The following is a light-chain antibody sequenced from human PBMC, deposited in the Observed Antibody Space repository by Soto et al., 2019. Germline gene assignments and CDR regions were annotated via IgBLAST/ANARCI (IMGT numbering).Light chain of an antibody. CDR2: DDS. V-gene: IGLV3-21*02. Sequence: SYELTQPPSVSVAAGQTARITCWGNNIGSKSVHWYQQKPGQAPVLVVYDDSDRPSGIPERFSGSNSGNTATLTISRVEAGDEADYYCQVWDSSSDHRYVFGTGTKVTVL. CDR3: QVWDSSSDHRYV. J-gene: IGLJ1*01. CDR1: NIGSKS.